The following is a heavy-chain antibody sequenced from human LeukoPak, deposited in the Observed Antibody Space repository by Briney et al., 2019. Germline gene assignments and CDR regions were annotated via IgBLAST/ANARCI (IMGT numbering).Heavy chain of an antibody. D-gene: IGHD7-27*01. CDR2: IYSDGST. CDR1: GFAVSSSY. Sequence: PGGSLRLSCTASGFAVSSSYMAWVRQAPGKGLEWLSLIYSDGSTYSADSLKGRFTISRDNSKNTLYLQMNSLTAEDTAVYYCARMDGDPHYYGMDVWGQGTTVTVS. J-gene: IGHJ6*02. V-gene: IGHV3-66*01. CDR3: ARMDGDPHYYGMDV.